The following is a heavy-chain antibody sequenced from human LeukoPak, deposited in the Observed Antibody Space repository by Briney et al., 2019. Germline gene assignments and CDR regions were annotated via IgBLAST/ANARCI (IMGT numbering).Heavy chain of an antibody. D-gene: IGHD6-13*01. CDR1: GFTFSSYG. CDR3: AKDLGYSSSWYAPIDY. Sequence: GRSLRLSCAASGFTFSSYGMHWVRQAPGKGLEWVAVISYDGSNKYYADSVKGRFTISRDNSKNTLYPQMNSLRAEDTAVYYCAKDLGYSSSWYAPIDYWGQGTLVTVSS. J-gene: IGHJ4*02. V-gene: IGHV3-30*18. CDR2: ISYDGSNK.